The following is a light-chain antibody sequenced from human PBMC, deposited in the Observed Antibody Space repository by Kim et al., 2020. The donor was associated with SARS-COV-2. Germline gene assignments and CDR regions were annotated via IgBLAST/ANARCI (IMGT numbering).Light chain of an antibody. CDR1: QDISNY. J-gene: IGKJ1*01. Sequence: DIQMTQSPSSLSASVGDRVTITCRANQDISNYLAWYQQKPGKIPKLLIYAASALQSGVPSRFSASGSGTDFTLTISSLQPEDVATYYCQKYNSAPRTFGQGTKVDIK. V-gene: IGKV1-27*01. CDR2: AAS. CDR3: QKYNSAPRT.